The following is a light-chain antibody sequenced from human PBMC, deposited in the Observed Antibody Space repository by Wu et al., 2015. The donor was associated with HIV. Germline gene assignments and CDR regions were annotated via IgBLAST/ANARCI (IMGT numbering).Light chain of an antibody. CDR1: QGIGNS. J-gene: IGKJ4*01. Sequence: DIQMTQSPSSLSASVGDRVTITCRASQGIGNSLAWYQQKPGKAPKLLLYAASRLESGVPSRFSGSGSGTDYTLTISSLQPEDFATYYCQQYYSTLALTFGGGTKVE. CDR3: QQYYSTLALT. V-gene: IGKV1-NL1*01. CDR2: AAS.